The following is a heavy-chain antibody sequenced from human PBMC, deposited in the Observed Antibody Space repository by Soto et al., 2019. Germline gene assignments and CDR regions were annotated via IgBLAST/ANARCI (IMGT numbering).Heavy chain of an antibody. CDR3: ARLIGNSWLDS. D-gene: IGHD2-8*01. CDR1: GDSVSTNSAT. Sequence: TLSLTCAISGDSVSTNSATWDWIRLSPSRGLEWLGRTYYRSNWYTDYAVSVKGRITISPDTSNNQLSLQLNSVTPDDTAVYYCARLIGNSWLDSWGQGTLVTVSS. V-gene: IGHV6-1*01. CDR2: TYYRSNWYT. J-gene: IGHJ5*01.